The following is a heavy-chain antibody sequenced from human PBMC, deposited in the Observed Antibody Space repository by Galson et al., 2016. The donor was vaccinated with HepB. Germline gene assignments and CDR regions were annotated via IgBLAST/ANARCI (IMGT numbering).Heavy chain of an antibody. CDR1: GYTFNGNG. Sequence: SCKAPGYTFNGNGISWVRQAPGQGLEWMGWITTYNGNTDYAQKFQGRVTMTTDTSTTTAYMELTSLRSDDTAVYYCARDRGPYCSGDSCRSIDYWGQGTLVTVSS. CDR3: ARDRGPYCSGDSCRSIDY. V-gene: IGHV1-18*01. J-gene: IGHJ4*02. CDR2: ITTYNGNT. D-gene: IGHD2-15*01.